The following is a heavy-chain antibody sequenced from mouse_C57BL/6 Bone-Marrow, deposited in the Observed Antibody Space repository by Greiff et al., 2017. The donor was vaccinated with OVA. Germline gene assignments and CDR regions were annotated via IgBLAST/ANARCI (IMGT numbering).Heavy chain of an antibody. CDR1: GYTFTDYY. CDR3: SRGTTVETWFAY. J-gene: IGHJ3*01. Sequence: EVKLVESGPVLVKPGASVKMSCKASGYTFTDYYMNWVKQSHGKSLEWIGVINPYNGGTSYNQKFKGKATLTVDKSSSTAYMELNSLTSENSAVYYVSRGTTVETWFAYWGRGTLVTVSA. D-gene: IGHD1-1*01. CDR2: INPYNGGT. V-gene: IGHV1-19*01.